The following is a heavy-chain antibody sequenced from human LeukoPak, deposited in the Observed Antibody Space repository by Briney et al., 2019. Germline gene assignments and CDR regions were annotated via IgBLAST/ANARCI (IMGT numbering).Heavy chain of an antibody. Sequence: RGSLRLSCAASGFTFSSYSMNWVRQAPGKGLEWVASISSSSSDIYYADSVKGRVTISRDNAKNSLYPQLSSLRAEDTAVYCCARYTSNVVRKPHYFDYWGQGTLVTVSS. J-gene: IGHJ4*02. D-gene: IGHD2-15*01. V-gene: IGHV3-21*01. CDR3: ARYTSNVVRKPHYFDY. CDR2: ISSSSSDI. CDR1: GFTFSSYS.